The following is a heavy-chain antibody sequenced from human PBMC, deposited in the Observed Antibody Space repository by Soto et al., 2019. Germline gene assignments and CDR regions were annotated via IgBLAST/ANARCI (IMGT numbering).Heavy chain of an antibody. Sequence: GGSLRLSCAASGFTFSSYGMHWVRQAPGKGLEWVAVISYDGSNKYYADSVKGRFTISRANSKNTLYLQMNSLRAEDTAVYYCAKGPLGGYSYGSGLRLYYYGMDVWGQGTTVTVSS. CDR2: ISYDGSNK. D-gene: IGHD5-18*01. CDR1: GFTFSSYG. CDR3: AKGPLGGYSYGSGLRLYYYGMDV. J-gene: IGHJ6*02. V-gene: IGHV3-30*18.